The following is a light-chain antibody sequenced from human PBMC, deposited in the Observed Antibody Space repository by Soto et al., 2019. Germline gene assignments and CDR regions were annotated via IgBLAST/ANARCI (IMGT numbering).Light chain of an antibody. CDR3: QQYGNSPQT. CDR1: QSVSNNY. CDR2: GAS. Sequence: EIVLTQSPGTLSLSPGERATLSCRASQSVSNNYLAWYQQKLGQAPRLLIYGASSRATGIPDRFSGSGSGTDFPLTISRLEPADFAVYYCQQYGNSPQTFGPGTKVDIK. V-gene: IGKV3-20*01. J-gene: IGKJ3*01.